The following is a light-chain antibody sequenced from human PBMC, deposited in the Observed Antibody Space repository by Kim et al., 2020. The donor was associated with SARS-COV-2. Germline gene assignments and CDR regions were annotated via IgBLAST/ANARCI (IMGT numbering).Light chain of an antibody. V-gene: IGKV1-39*01. CDR1: QTASIY. CDR3: KQSYSTHPIT. Sequence: SVGDRVSITWREKQTASIYLKWYQQQPGKAPKLLIHDASALQSGVPERVSGSGSGTTFTLTISNLQPEDLATYFCKQSYSTHPITFGQGTRLEIK. CDR2: DAS. J-gene: IGKJ5*01.